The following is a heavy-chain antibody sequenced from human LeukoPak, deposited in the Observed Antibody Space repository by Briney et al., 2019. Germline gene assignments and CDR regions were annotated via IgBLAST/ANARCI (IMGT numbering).Heavy chain of an antibody. Sequence: PSETLSLTCSVSGGSINSYFWSWIRQPPGKGLECIGYIHYTGSTNYNPSLKSRVTISVDTSKNQFSLKLSSVTAADTAVYYCARVNYYYYYMDVWGKGTTVTISS. V-gene: IGHV4-59*12. J-gene: IGHJ6*03. CDR2: IHYTGST. CDR3: ARVNYYYYYMDV. CDR1: GGSINSYF.